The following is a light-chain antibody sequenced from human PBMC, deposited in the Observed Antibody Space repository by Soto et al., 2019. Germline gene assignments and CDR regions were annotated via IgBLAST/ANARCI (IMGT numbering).Light chain of an antibody. CDR2: GAS. CDR3: QQYNNWPGT. Sequence: EIVMTQSPATLSVSPGERATHSCRPSQSVSSNLAWYQQKPGQAPRLLIYGASTRATGIPARFSGSGSGTEFTLTISSLQSEDFAVYYCQQYNNWPGTFGQGTKV. V-gene: IGKV3-15*01. CDR1: QSVSSN. J-gene: IGKJ1*01.